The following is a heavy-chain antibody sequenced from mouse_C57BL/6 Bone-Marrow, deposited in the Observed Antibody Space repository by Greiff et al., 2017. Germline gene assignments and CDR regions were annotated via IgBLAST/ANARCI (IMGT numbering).Heavy chain of an antibody. V-gene: IGHV5-6*01. CDR2: ISSGGSYT. Sequence: EVKLMESGGDLVKPGGSLKLSCAASGFTFSSYGMSWVRQTPDKRLEWVATISSGGSYTYYPDSVKGRFTISRDNAKNTLYLHMCSLKSEDTAMYYCARLDGYYEAYWGQGTLVTVSA. CDR1: GFTFSSYG. D-gene: IGHD2-3*01. CDR3: ARLDGYYEAY. J-gene: IGHJ3*01.